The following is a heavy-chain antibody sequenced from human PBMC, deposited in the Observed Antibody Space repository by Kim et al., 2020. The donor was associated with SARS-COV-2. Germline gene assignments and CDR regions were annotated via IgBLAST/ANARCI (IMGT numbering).Heavy chain of an antibody. J-gene: IGHJ6*02. CDR2: ISYDGSNK. CDR1: GFIFSSYA. V-gene: IGHV3-30-3*01. D-gene: IGHD1-26*01. Sequence: GGSLRLSCAASGFIFSSYAMHWVRQAPGKGLEWVAVISYDGSNKYYADSVKGRFTISRDNSKNTLYLQMNSLRAEDTAVYYCARAGRGSYYYGMDVWGQGTTVTVSS. CDR3: ARAGRGSYYYGMDV.